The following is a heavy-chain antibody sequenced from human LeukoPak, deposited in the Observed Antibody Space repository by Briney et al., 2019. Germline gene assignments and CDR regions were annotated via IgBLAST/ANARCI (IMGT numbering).Heavy chain of an antibody. CDR3: ARVPIMVRGPYAAFYI. CDR1: GYTFTSYD. CDR2: MNPNSGNT. V-gene: IGHV1-8*01. Sequence: ASVKVSCKASGYTFTSYDINWVRQATGQGLEWMGWMNPNSGNTGYAQKFQGRVTMTRNTSISTDYMELSSLRSEDTAVYYCARVPIMVRGPYAAFYIWGQGTMVTVSS. J-gene: IGHJ3*02. D-gene: IGHD3-10*01.